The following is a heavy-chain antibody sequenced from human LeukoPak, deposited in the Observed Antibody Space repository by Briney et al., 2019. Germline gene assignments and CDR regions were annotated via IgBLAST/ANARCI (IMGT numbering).Heavy chain of an antibody. CDR3: AGSAIAVAGTGGFDY. J-gene: IGHJ4*02. CDR2: IYPGDSDT. V-gene: IGHV5-51*01. CDR1: GYSFTNYW. Sequence: GESLKISCKGSGYSFTNYWIGWVRQMPGKGLEWMGIIYPGDSDTRYSPSFQGQVTISADKSISTAYLQWTSLKASDTAMYYCAGSAIAVAGTGGFDYWGQGTLVTVSS. D-gene: IGHD6-19*01.